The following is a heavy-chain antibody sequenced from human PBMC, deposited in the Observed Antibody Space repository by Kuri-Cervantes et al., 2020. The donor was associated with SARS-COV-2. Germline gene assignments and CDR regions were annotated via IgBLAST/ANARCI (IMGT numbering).Heavy chain of an antibody. CDR2: IIPILGTA. V-gene: IGHV1-69*04. D-gene: IGHD6-6*01. Sequence: SVKVSCKASGGTFSSYATSWVRQAPGQGLEWMGRIIPILGTANYAQKFQGRVTITADKSTSTAYMEPSSLRSEDTAVYYCARDLIAARPEVFDPWGQGTLVTVSS. CDR3: ARDLIAARPEVFDP. CDR1: GGTFSSYA. J-gene: IGHJ5*02.